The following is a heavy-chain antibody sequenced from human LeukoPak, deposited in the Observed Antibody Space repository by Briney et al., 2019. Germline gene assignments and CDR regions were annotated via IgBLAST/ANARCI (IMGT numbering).Heavy chain of an antibody. CDR2: ISWNGGST. Sequence: GGSLRLSCAASGFTFDDYGMSWVRQAPGKGLEWVSGISWNGGSTGYADSVKGRFTISRDNAKNSMYLQMNSLRAEDTALYHCARDKRYGSGSYYFNYYGMDVWGQGTTVTVSS. V-gene: IGHV3-20*01. CDR1: GFTFDDYG. D-gene: IGHD3-10*01. J-gene: IGHJ6*02. CDR3: ARDKRYGSGSYYFNYYGMDV.